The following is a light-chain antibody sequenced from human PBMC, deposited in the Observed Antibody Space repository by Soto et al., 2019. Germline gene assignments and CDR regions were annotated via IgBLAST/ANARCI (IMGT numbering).Light chain of an antibody. V-gene: IGKV1-12*01. CDR1: RGIAGG. CDR2: GAS. CDR3: QQSNSFPYT. J-gene: IGKJ2*01. Sequence: DIQMTQSPSSVSASVGDTVTITCRASRGIAGGSAWYQQKPGKAPKPLIYGASTLKSGVPLGFRGSVSGKVFPRSLRGLQPDDFATYFCQQSNSFPYTFGPGTKLQIK.